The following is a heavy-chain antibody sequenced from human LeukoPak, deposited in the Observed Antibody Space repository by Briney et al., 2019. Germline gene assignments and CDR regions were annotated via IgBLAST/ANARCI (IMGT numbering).Heavy chain of an antibody. CDR1: GFTFSSYS. D-gene: IGHD6-13*01. Sequence: PGGSLRLSCAASGFTFSSYSMNWVRQAPGKGLEWVSSISSSSSHIYYADSVKGRFTISRDNAKNSLYLQMNSLRAEDTAVYYCARDTLTGYSSSWLDYWGQGTLVTVSS. J-gene: IGHJ4*02. V-gene: IGHV3-21*01. CDR2: ISSSSSHI. CDR3: ARDTLTGYSSSWLDY.